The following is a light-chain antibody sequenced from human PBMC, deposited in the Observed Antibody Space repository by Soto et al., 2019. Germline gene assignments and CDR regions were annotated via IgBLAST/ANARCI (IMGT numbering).Light chain of an antibody. V-gene: IGLV2-14*03. CDR3: TAWTTSTTMI. J-gene: IGLJ2*01. Sequence: QSALTQPASVSGSPGQSITISCTGTSSDIGAYNFVSWYQLHPGKAPKIMLYDVNIRPSRVSNRFSGSKSGNTASLTISGLQAEDEADYYCTAWTTSTTMIFGGGTKLTVL. CDR1: SSDIGAYNF. CDR2: DVN.